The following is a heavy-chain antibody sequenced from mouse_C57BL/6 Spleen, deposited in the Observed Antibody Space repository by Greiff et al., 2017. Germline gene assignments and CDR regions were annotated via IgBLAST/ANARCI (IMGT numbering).Heavy chain of an antibody. V-gene: IGHV5-4*01. D-gene: IGHD1-1*01. CDR1: GFTFSSYA. Sequence: EVQRVESGGGLVKPGGSLKLSCAASGFTFSSYAMSWVRQTPDQRLEWVATISDGGSYTYYPDNVKGRFTISRDNAKNNLYLQMSHLKSEDTALYYCARDGRSPRAMDDWGQGTSVTVSS. CDR3: ARDGRSPRAMDD. CDR2: ISDGGSYT. J-gene: IGHJ4*01.